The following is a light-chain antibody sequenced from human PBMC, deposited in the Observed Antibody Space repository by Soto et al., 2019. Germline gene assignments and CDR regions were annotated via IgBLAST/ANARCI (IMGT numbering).Light chain of an antibody. CDR1: DSNIGSTA. V-gene: IGLV1-44*01. CDR3: AAWDDDLHVWL. CDR2: SRN. Sequence: QSVLTQPPSVSATPGQGVTLSCSGGDSNIGSTAVNWYQQLPGTAPKLIIYSRNQRPSGVPDRISGSKSGTSASLAISGLQSEDEADYYCAAWDDDLHVWLFGGGTKLTVL. J-gene: IGLJ3*02.